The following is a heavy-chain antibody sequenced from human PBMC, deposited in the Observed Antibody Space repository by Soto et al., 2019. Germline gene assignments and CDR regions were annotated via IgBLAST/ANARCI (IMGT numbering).Heavy chain of an antibody. V-gene: IGHV4-31*03. D-gene: IGHD3-10*01. CDR1: GGSISGGGYY. CDR3: ARAPITMVRGAYYYGMDV. J-gene: IGHJ6*02. CDR2: IYYSGST. Sequence: QVQLQESGPGLVKPSQTLSLTCTFSGGSISGGGYYWSWIRQHPGKGLEWIGYIYYSGSTYYNPSLKSRVTISVDTSKNQFSLKLSSVPAADTAVYYCARAPITMVRGAYYYGMDVWGQGTTVTVSS.